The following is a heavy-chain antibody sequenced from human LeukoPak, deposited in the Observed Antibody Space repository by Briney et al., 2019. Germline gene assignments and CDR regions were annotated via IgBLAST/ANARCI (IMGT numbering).Heavy chain of an antibody. V-gene: IGHV1-46*01. D-gene: IGHD3-22*01. CDR1: GYTFTSYY. CDR3: AREYYYDSSGPYFDY. J-gene: IGHJ4*02. CDR2: INPNSGGT. Sequence: GASVKVSCKASGYTFTSYYMHWVRQAPGQGLEWMGIINPNSGGTNYAQKLQGRVTMTTDTSTSTAYMELRSLRSDDTAVYYCAREYYYDSSGPYFDYWGQGTLVTVSS.